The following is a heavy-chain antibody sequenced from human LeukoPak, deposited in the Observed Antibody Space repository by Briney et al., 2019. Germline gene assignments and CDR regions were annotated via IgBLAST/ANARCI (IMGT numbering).Heavy chain of an antibody. V-gene: IGHV3-48*01. D-gene: IGHD3-3*01. CDR3: VRGSLASGVVVYYYYYLDV. J-gene: IGHJ6*03. Sequence: GGSLRLPCAASGFNYSSYTMNWVRQAPGMGLEWLSYISASRGITYYADSVKGRFTISRDNAKNSLYLRMNSLRAEDTAAYYCVRGSLASGVVVYYYYYLDVWGKGTTVTVSS. CDR1: GFNYSSYT. CDR2: ISASRGIT.